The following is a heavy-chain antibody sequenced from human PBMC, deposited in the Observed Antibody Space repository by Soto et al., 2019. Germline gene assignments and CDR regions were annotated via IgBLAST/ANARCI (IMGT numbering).Heavy chain of an antibody. CDR2: ISAYNGNT. Sequence: ASVKVSCKASGYTFTSYGISWVRQAPGQGLEWMGWISAYNGNTNYAQKLQGRVTMTTDTSTSTAYMELRSLRSDDTAVYYCARDPTLTFGGVIVMNYSYGMDVWGQGTTVTVSS. CDR3: ARDPTLTFGGVIVMNYSYGMDV. V-gene: IGHV1-18*04. J-gene: IGHJ6*02. D-gene: IGHD3-16*02. CDR1: GYTFTSYG.